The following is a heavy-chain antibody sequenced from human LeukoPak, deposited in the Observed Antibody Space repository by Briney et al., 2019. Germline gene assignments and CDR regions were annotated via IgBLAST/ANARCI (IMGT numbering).Heavy chain of an antibody. D-gene: IGHD5-18*01. CDR3: ARGRSYGTYYFDY. V-gene: IGHV3-11*01. CDR1: GFTFSDYY. J-gene: IGHJ4*02. CDR2: ISSSGTTI. Sequence: GGSLRLSCAASGFTFSDYYMSWIRQAPGKGLEWVSYISSSGTTIYYADSVKGRFTISRDNAKNSLYLQMNSLRAEDTAVYYCARGRSYGTYYFDYWGQGTLVTVSS.